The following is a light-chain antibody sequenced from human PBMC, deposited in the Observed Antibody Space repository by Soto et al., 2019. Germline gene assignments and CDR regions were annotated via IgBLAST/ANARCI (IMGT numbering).Light chain of an antibody. J-gene: IGKJ4*01. CDR3: QKYNGVPLT. CDR1: QDIRNY. CDR2: DAS. V-gene: IGKV1-27*01. Sequence: DIQMTQSPSSLSAAVGDRVTITCRSSQDIRNYIAWYQQKPGKVPNLLIYDASTLQPGVPSRFSGSGSGTNFTLTISSLQPEDIATYYCQKYNGVPLTIGGGTKVEIK.